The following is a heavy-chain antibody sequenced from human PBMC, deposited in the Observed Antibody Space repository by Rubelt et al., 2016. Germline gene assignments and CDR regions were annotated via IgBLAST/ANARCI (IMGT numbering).Heavy chain of an antibody. Sequence: EVQLVESGGGLVQPGGSLRLSCAASGFTFSSSWMSWVRQAPGKGLEWVANIKQDGSAKYYVDSVRCRFTISRDNAKNALSLQMDSLRAEATAVYYGARGLTIAVAGTPDYWGQGTLSTVS. D-gene: IGHD6-19*01. CDR1: GFTFSSSW. V-gene: IGHV3-7*01. CDR2: IKQDGSAK. CDR3: ARGLTIAVAGTPDY. J-gene: IGHJ4*02.